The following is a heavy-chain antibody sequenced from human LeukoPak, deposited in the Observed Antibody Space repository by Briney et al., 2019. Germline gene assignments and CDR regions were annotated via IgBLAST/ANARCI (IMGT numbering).Heavy chain of an antibody. CDR3: ARLYSGSFRFGEERGYFDY. J-gene: IGHJ4*02. CDR1: GDSVSSNSAA. D-gene: IGHD3-10*01. Sequence: SQTLSLTCAISGDSVSSNSAAWNWIRQSPSRGLEWLGRTYYRSKWYNDYAVSVKSRITINPDTSKNQFSLQLNSVTPEDTAVYYCARLYSGSFRFGEERGYFDYWGQGTLVTVSS. CDR2: TYYRSKWYN. V-gene: IGHV6-1*01.